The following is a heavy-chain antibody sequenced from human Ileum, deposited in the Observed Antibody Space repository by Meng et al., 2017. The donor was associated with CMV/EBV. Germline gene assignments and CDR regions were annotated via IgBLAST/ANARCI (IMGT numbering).Heavy chain of an antibody. CDR3: AKREASASLDY. J-gene: IGHJ4*02. D-gene: IGHD5-24*01. Sequence: GESLKISCAASGFNFDSYGMHWVRQAPGKGLEWLAFIRFDAKDQYYSDSVKGRFTISRDNAMSTLYLQMDGLRPDDTAVYYCAKREASASLDYWGQRTLVTVSS. V-gene: IGHV3-30*02. CDR2: IRFDAKDQ. CDR1: GFNFDSYG.